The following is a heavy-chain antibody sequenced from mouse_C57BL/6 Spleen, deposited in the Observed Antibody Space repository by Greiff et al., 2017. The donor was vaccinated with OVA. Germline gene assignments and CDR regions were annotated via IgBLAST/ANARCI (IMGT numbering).Heavy chain of an antibody. CDR2: ISSCGSYT. V-gene: IGHV5-6*01. CDR1: GFTFSSHV. Sequence: EVKLAESGGDLVKPGGSLKLSRAASGFTFSSHVISWVRQTSYKRPEWVATISSCGSYTYYPDSVKGRFTMSRDNAKNTLYLQMSSLKSEDTAMYYCARHEDYGIYFAYWGQGTLVTVSA. CDR3: ARHEDYGIYFAY. D-gene: IGHD2-1*01. J-gene: IGHJ3*01.